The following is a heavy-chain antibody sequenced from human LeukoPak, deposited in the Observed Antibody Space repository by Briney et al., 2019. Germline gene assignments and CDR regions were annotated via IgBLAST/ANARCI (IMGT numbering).Heavy chain of an antibody. CDR1: GFTFSSYA. J-gene: IGHJ4*02. Sequence: GGSLRLSCAASGFTFSSYAMHWVRQAPGKGLEWVAVISYDGSNKYYADSVKGRFTISRDNSKNTLYLQMNSLRAEDTAVYYCAKMSPYVLRSALGYYFDYWGQGTLVTVSS. V-gene: IGHV3-30-3*02. CDR3: AKMSPYVLRSALGYYFDY. CDR2: ISYDGSNK. D-gene: IGHD3-3*01.